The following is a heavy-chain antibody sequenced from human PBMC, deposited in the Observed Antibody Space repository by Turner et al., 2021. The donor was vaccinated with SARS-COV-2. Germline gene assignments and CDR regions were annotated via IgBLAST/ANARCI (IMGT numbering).Heavy chain of an antibody. CDR3: ARDEGAGDDYGDYGLWDCSDY. CDR1: GFTFSTYS. D-gene: IGHD4-17*01. J-gene: IGHJ4*02. CDR2: ISSSSSYI. Sequence: EVQLVESGGGLVKPGGSLRLSCAASGFTFSTYSMNWVRQAPGKGLEWVSSISSSSSYIYYADSVKGRFTISRDNAKNSLYLQMNSLRAEDTAVYYCARDEGAGDDYGDYGLWDCSDYWGQGTLVTVSS. V-gene: IGHV3-21*01.